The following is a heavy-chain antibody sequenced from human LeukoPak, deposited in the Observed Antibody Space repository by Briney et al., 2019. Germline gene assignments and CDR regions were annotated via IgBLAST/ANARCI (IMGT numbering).Heavy chain of an antibody. CDR2: ISYDGSNK. CDR3: ARDVAVAGIYPLTYYYYGMDV. D-gene: IGHD6-19*01. CDR1: GFTFSSYG. V-gene: IGHV3-30*03. Sequence: GGSLRLSCAASGFTFSSYGMHWVRQAPGKGLEWVAVISYDGSNKYYADSVKGRFTISRDNSKNTLYLQMNSLRAEDTAVYYCARDVAVAGIYPLTYYYYGMDVWGQGTTVTVSS. J-gene: IGHJ6*02.